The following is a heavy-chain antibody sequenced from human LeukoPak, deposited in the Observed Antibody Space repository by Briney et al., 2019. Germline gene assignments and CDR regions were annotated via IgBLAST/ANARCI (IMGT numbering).Heavy chain of an antibody. CDR1: GYNLASYA. CDR2: INAGNGNT. Sequence: ASVKVSCKASGYNLASYAMHWERQAPGQRLEWMGWINAGNGNTKYSQQFQDRVTITMDTSATTAYMDLSSLRSEDTAMYYCARDKFKTFDYWGQGTLVTVSS. J-gene: IGHJ4*02. CDR3: ARDKFKTFDY. V-gene: IGHV1-3*01.